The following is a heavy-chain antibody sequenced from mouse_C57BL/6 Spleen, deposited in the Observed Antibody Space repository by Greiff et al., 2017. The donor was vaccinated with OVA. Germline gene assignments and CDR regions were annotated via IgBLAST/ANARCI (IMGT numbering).Heavy chain of an antibody. CDR3: ASTGTDWYFDV. V-gene: IGHV1-50*01. CDR1: GYTFTSYW. J-gene: IGHJ1*03. Sequence: LQLQQPGAELVKPGASVKLSCKASGYTFTSYWMQWVKQRPGQGLEWIVEIDPSDSYTNYNQKFKGKATLTVDTSSSTAYMQLSSLTSEDSAVYYCASTGTDWYFDVWGTGTTVTVSS. CDR2: IDPSDSYT. D-gene: IGHD4-1*02.